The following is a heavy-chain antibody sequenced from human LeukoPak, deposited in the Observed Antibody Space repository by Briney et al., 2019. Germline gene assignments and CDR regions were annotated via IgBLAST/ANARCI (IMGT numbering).Heavy chain of an antibody. J-gene: IGHJ4*02. CDR3: ARGTTVIDY. CDR2: IYYSGST. CDR1: GGSISSYY. Sequence: PSETLSLTCTVSGGSISSYYWTWIRQFPGKGLEWIGYIYYSGSTNDNPSLKSRVNISVDTSKNQFSLKLSSVTAADTAVYYCARGTTVIDYWGQGTLVTVSS. V-gene: IGHV4-59*08. D-gene: IGHD4-17*01.